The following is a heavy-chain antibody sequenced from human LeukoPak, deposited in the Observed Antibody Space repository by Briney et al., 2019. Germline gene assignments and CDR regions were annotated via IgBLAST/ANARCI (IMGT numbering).Heavy chain of an antibody. CDR3: AKDTDYDILTGSVDY. D-gene: IGHD3-9*01. CDR2: ISWNSGSI. J-gene: IGHJ4*02. CDR1: GFTFDDYA. V-gene: IGHV3-9*01. Sequence: GRSLRLSCAASGFTFDDYAMHWVRQAPGKGQEWVSGISWNSGSIGYADSVKGRFTISRDNAKNSLYLQMNSLRAEDTALYYCAKDTDYDILTGSVDYWGQGTLVTVSS.